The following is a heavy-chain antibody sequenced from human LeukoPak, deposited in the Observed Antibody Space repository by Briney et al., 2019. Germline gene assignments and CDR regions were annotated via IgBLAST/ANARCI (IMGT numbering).Heavy chain of an antibody. CDR2: IYHSGIT. CDR3: ARGLEYYYYYYMDV. V-gene: IGHV4-38-2*02. J-gene: IGHJ6*03. D-gene: IGHD1-1*01. CDR1: GYSISSGYY. Sequence: PSETLSLTCTVSGYSISSGYYWGWTRQPPGKGLEWIGNIYHSGITYYNHFNSSLKSRVTISVDTSKNQFSLKLSSVTAADTAVYYCARGLEYYYYYYMDVWGKGTTVTVSS.